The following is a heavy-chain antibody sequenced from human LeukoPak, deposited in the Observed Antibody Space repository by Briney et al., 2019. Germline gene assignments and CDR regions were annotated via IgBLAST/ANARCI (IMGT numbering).Heavy chain of an antibody. CDR2: IFPADSDT. J-gene: IGHJ4*02. D-gene: IGHD2-8*01. Sequence: TTGESLKISCKGSGYSLTSYWIGWVRQMPGKGLEWMGLIFPADSDTRYSPSFQGQVTISADKSSSTTYLHWSSLAASDTALYYCAKGANGHSFDYWGQGTPVAVSS. CDR3: AKGANGHSFDY. V-gene: IGHV5-51*01. CDR1: GYSLTSYW.